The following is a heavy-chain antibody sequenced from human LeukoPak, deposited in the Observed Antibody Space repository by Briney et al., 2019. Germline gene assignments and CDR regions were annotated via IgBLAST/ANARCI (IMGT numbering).Heavy chain of an antibody. V-gene: IGHV3-23*01. CDR3: AKVTRARYGSGSYSWFDP. Sequence: LEWVSAIIGSGVSTYYADSVKGPFTISRDNSKNTPYLKMNSLRAEDTAVYYCAKVTRARYGSGSYSWFDPCSQASLVTASS. J-gene: IGHJ5*01. D-gene: IGHD3-10*01. CDR2: IIGSGVST.